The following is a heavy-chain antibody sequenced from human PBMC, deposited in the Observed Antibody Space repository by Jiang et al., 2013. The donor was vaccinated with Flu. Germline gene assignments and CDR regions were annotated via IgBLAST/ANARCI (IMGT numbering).Heavy chain of an antibody. CDR1: GGSIVTTNYH. CDR2: FYYGGNT. D-gene: IGHD2-2*01. Sequence: EYGPGLVKPSETLSLTCTVSGGSIVTTNYHWGWIRQPPGRGLEWIATFYYGGNTYYNPSLTSRLTVSIDTSKNQFSLKLTSVTAADTAVYYCARHSDSHCSDTTCGFHIWGQGTMVTVSS. CDR3: ARHSDSHCSDTTCGFHI. J-gene: IGHJ3*02. V-gene: IGHV4-39*01.